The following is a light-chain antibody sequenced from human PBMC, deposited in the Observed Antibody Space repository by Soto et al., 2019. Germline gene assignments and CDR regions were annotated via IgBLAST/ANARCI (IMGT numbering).Light chain of an antibody. Sequence: QSVLTQPASVSGSPGQSITISCTGTSSDVGGYNYVSWYQQHPGKAPKLMIYDVSNRPSGVSNRFSGSKSGNTASLTISGLHADDEADYYCSSYTSSSTLVFGGGTKVTVL. V-gene: IGLV2-14*01. CDR3: SSYTSSSTLV. CDR1: SSDVGGYNY. J-gene: IGLJ2*01. CDR2: DVS.